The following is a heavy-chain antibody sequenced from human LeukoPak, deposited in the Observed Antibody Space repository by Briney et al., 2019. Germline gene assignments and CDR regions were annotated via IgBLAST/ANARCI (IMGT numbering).Heavy chain of an antibody. J-gene: IGHJ4*02. CDR2: ISGGST. D-gene: IGHD3-22*01. Sequence: GGSLRLSCAASGFTVSSNEMSWVRQAPGKGLEWVSSISGGSTYYADSRKGRFTISRDNAKNSLYLQMNSLRAEDTALYHCAREGYYDSSALDYWGQGTLVTVSS. CDR1: GFTVSSNE. CDR3: AREGYYDSSALDY. V-gene: IGHV3-38-3*01.